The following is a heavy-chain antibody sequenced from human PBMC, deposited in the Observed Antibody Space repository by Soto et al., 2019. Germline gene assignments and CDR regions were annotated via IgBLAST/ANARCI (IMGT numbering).Heavy chain of an antibody. CDR1: GYSFTNYW. J-gene: IGHJ5*02. V-gene: IGHV5-51*01. D-gene: IGHD6-13*01. CDR3: ARHNRYSSTWFEGWFDP. CDR2: IHPGDSDT. Sequence: GESLKISCQGSGYSFTNYWVGWVRQIPGRGLEWMGIIHPGDSDTRYSPFFQGQVTISANKSISTAYLQWSSLKASDTAMYYCARHNRYSSTWFEGWFDPWGQGTLVTVSS.